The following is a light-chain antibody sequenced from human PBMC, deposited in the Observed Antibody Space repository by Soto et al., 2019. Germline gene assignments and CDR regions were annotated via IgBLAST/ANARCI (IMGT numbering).Light chain of an antibody. V-gene: IGKV3D-20*02. CDR3: QQRSNWPRT. J-gene: IGKJ1*01. CDR2: GTS. Sequence: ENVLTQSPGTLSLSPGERATLSCRASQMVSSTHLAWYQQKPGQAPRLLIYGTSVRATGIPDRFRGSGSGTDFTLTIGRLEPEDFAVYYCQQRSNWPRTFGQGTKVEIK. CDR1: QMVSSTH.